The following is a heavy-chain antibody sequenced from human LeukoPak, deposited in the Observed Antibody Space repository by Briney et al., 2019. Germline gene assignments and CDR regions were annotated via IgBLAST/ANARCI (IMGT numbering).Heavy chain of an antibody. CDR1: GFTFDEYA. CDR2: ISGVGGST. CDR3: AKDLIISGSALFDP. J-gene: IGHJ5*02. D-gene: IGHD3-10*01. Sequence: RTGGSLRLSCAASGFTFDEYAMHWLRKTPGEGLEWVSVISGVGGSTYYTDSVRARSTIPRDNSQNSLYLQMNSLTTEDTACYFCAKDLIISGSALFDPGGQGTLVTVSS. V-gene: IGHV3-43*02.